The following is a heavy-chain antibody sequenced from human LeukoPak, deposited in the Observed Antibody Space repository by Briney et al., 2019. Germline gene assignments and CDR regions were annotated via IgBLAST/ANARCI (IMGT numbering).Heavy chain of an antibody. CDR3: ARAETYSSGWYDPFFDY. CDR2: IYHSGSS. Sequence: SETLSLTCTVSTYSISSGYYWGWIRRPPGKGLEWIGSIYHSGSSYYNPSLKSRVTISVDTSKNQFSLKLRSVTAADTAVYHCARAETYSSGWYDPFFDYWGQGTLVTVST. D-gene: IGHD6-19*01. J-gene: IGHJ4*02. V-gene: IGHV4-38-2*02. CDR1: TYSISSGYY.